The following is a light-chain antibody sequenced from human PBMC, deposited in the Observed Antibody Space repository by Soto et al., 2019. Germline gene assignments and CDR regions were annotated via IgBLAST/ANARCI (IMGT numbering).Light chain of an antibody. CDR2: GAS. Sequence: EIVMTQSPATLSVSPGERATLSCRASQSVRSSLAWYQQRPGQAPRLLIYGASTRASGIPARFSGSGSGTEFTLTISSLQSEDFAVYYCQQYYNWPMHTFGLGTKVDIK. CDR3: QQYYNWPMHT. CDR1: QSVRSS. J-gene: IGKJ2*01. V-gene: IGKV3-15*01.